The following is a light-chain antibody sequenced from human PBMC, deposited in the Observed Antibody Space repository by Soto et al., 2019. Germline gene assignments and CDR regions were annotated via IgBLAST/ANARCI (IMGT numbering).Light chain of an antibody. J-gene: IGLJ2*01. CDR2: EVT. V-gene: IGLV2-14*01. CDR1: SSDVGAYNY. Sequence: QSALTQPASVSGSPGQSITISCIGTSSDVGAYNYVSWYQQHPGKAPKLVIYEVTNRPSGVSNRFSGSKSGNTASLTISGLQAEDEADYYCNSHTSDSTLIFGGGTQLTVL. CDR3: NSHTSDSTLI.